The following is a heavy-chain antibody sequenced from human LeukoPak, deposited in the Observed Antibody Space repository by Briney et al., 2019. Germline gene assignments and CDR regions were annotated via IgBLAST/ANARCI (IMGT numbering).Heavy chain of an antibody. D-gene: IGHD4-23*01. J-gene: IGHJ3*02. Sequence: GSLRLSCAASGFTFSSYWMHWVRQAPGKGLVWVSRINTDGSSTSYADSVKGRFTISRDNAKNTLYLQMNSLRAEDTAVYYCAKEKLAVAFDIWGQGTMVTVSS. CDR2: INTDGSST. CDR3: AKEKLAVAFDI. CDR1: GFTFSSYW. V-gene: IGHV3-74*01.